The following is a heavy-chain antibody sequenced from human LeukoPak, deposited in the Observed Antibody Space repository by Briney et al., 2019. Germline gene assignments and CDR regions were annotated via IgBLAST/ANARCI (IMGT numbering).Heavy chain of an antibody. CDR2: IDPSDSYT. Sequence: GESLKISRQSSGYSFTFYWISWVRQMPGKGLEWMGMIDPSDSYTNYSPSFQGHVTISADKSISTAYLQWSSLKASDTAMYYCARREAYCSSTSCRPFDYWGQGTLVTVTS. CDR1: GYSFTFYW. J-gene: IGHJ4*02. V-gene: IGHV5-10-1*01. CDR3: ARREAYCSSTSCRPFDY. D-gene: IGHD2-2*01.